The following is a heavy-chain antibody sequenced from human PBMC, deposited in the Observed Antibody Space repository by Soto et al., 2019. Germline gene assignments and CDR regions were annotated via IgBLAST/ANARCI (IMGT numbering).Heavy chain of an antibody. CDR1: GDSISSYY. J-gene: IGHJ6*02. V-gene: IGHV4-4*07. D-gene: IGHD3-22*01. CDR2: IYSSGST. CDR3: ARDSSGGLGMDV. Sequence: PSETLSLTCTVSGDSISSYYWGWIRQPAGKGLEWIGRIYSSGSTNYKLPLKSRVTMSVDTSKNQFSLRLSSVTAADTAVYYCARDSSGGLGMDVWGQGTTVTVSS.